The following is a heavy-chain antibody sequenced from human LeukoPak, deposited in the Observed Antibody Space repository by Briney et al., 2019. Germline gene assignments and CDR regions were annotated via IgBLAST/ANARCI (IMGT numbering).Heavy chain of an antibody. CDR2: IYSGGRT. CDR1: GFTVSSNY. V-gene: IGHV3-66*04. D-gene: IGHD3-22*01. J-gene: IGHJ4*02. CDR3: AKLLYYYDSSQPY. Sequence: GGSLRLSCAASGFTVSSNYMSWVRQAPGKGLEWVSVIYSGGRTYYADSVKGRFTISRDISKNTLYLQMNSLRAEDTAVYYCAKLLYYYDSSQPYWGQGTLVTVSS.